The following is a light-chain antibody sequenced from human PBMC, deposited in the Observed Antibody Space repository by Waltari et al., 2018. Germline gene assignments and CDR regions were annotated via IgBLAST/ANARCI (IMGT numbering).Light chain of an antibody. J-gene: IGKJ4*01. V-gene: IGKV2D-29*01. CDR1: QRLLHSDGKTY. Sequence: IVMTQTTLSLSVTPGQPASISCKPSQRLLHSDGKTYLEWYLQKPGQPPQVLIHEAPNRFCGVPERFSGSGSGTDFTLTISRVEAEDVGVYFCMQSIQLPLSFGGGTKVEIK. CDR3: MQSIQLPLS. CDR2: EAP.